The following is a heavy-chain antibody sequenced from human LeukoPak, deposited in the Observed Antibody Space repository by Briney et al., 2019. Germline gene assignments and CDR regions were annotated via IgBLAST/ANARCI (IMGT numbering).Heavy chain of an antibody. V-gene: IGHV1-18*01. CDR1: GYTFTSYG. D-gene: IGHD3-3*01. J-gene: IGHJ6*02. CDR3: ARDWGGFWSGYIYYYGMDV. Sequence: ASVKVSCKASGYTFTSYGISWVRQAPGQGLEWMGWISAYNGNTNYAQKLQGRVTMTTDTSTSTAYMVLRSLRSDDTAVYYCARDWGGFWSGYIYYYGMDVWGQGTTVTVSS. CDR2: ISAYNGNT.